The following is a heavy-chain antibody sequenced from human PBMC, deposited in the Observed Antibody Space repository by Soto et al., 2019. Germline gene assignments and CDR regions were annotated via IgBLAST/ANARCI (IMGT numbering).Heavy chain of an antibody. J-gene: IGHJ5*02. CDR1: GFTFSNYA. CDR3: AKKPTVTTLNWFDP. V-gene: IGHV3-23*01. D-gene: IGHD4-17*01. Sequence: LRLSCAASGFTFSNYAMSWFRQAPGKGLEWVSAISGSGGSTYYADSVKGRFTISRDNSKNTLYLQMNSLRAEDTAVYYCAKKPTVTTLNWFDPWGQGTLVTVSS. CDR2: ISGSGGST.